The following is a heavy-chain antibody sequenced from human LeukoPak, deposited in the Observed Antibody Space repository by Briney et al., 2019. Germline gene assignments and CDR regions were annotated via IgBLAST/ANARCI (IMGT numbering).Heavy chain of an antibody. CDR1: GFTFSDYY. CDR3: AKDSYGFFVGHFDP. D-gene: IGHD3-3*01. Sequence: GGSLRLSCAASGFTFSDYYMSWIRQAPGKGLEWVSYISSSGSTIYYADSVKGRFTISRDNAKNSLYLQMNSLRAEDTAVYYCAKDSYGFFVGHFDPWGQGTLVTVSS. CDR2: ISSSGSTI. J-gene: IGHJ5*02. V-gene: IGHV3-11*01.